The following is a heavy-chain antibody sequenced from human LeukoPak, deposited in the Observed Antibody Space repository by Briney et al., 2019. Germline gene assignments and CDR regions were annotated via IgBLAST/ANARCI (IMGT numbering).Heavy chain of an antibody. CDR2: INHSGST. CDR1: GGSFSGYY. CDR3: ARSKVRGVIIRVQFSDY. Sequence: SETLSLTCAVYGGSFSGYYWSWIRQPPGKGLEWIGEINHSGSTNYNPSLKSRVTISVDTSKNQFSLKLSSVTAADTAVYYCARSKVRGVIIRVQFSDYWGQGTLVTVSS. D-gene: IGHD3-10*01. J-gene: IGHJ4*02. V-gene: IGHV4-34*01.